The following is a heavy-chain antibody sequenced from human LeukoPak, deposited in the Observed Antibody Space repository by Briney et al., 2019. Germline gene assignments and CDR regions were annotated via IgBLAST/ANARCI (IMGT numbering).Heavy chain of an antibody. V-gene: IGHV3-30*02. CDR3: AKVSYYYGSGSPWEEDV. J-gene: IGHJ6*04. Sequence: GGSLRLSCAVSGFIFSNYGMHWVRQAPGRGLEWVAIIWYDGSNKYYTDSVKGRFTISRDNSKNTLYLQMNSLRAEDTAVYYCAKVSYYYGSGSPWEEDVWGKGTTVTVSS. CDR1: GFIFSNYG. D-gene: IGHD3-10*01. CDR2: IWYDGSNK.